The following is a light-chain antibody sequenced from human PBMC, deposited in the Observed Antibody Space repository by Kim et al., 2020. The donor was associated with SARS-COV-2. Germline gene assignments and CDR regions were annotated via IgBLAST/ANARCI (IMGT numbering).Light chain of an antibody. J-gene: IGKJ4*01. Sequence: EIVLTQSPGTLSLSPGERATLSCRASQSVSSSYLAWYQQKPGQAPRLLIYGASSRATGIPDRFSGSGSGTDFTLTISRLEPEDFAVYYCQQYGSSPPELTFGGGTKGYIK. CDR1: QSVSSSY. V-gene: IGKV3-20*01. CDR2: GAS. CDR3: QQYGSSPPELT.